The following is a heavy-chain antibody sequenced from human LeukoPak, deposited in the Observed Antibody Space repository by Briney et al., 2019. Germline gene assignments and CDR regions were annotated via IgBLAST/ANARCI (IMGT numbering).Heavy chain of an antibody. V-gene: IGHV4-61*01. D-gene: IGHD3-16*02. CDR1: GGSVSSGSYY. Sequence: PSETLSLTCTVSGGSVSSGSYYWSWIRQPPGKGLEWIGYIYYSGSTNYNPSLKSRVTISVDTSKNQFSLNLSSVTAADTAVYYCARLPGGYDYIWGSYRPGWAFDIWGQGTMVTVSS. CDR2: IYYSGST. CDR3: ARLPGGYDYIWGSYRPGWAFDI. J-gene: IGHJ3*02.